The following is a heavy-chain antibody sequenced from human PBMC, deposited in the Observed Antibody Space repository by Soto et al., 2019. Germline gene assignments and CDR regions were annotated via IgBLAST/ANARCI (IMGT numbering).Heavy chain of an antibody. V-gene: IGHV3-15*07. Sequence: EVQLVESGGGSVEPGGSLRLSCAASGFNFINAWMHWVRQAPGKGLEWVGRVKSKTDGGTTDYAAPVKGRLIISRDDSKNTLYLQINSLKMEDTAVYYCSALGVWGQGTTVTVSS. CDR3: SALGV. D-gene: IGHD7-27*01. CDR2: VKSKTDGGTT. CDR1: GFNFINAW. J-gene: IGHJ6*02.